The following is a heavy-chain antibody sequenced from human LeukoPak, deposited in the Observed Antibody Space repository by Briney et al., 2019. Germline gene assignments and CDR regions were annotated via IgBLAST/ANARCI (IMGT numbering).Heavy chain of an antibody. D-gene: IGHD3-9*01. V-gene: IGHV4-4*02. Sequence: SETLSLTCAVSGVSISSSTWWTWVRLPPGKGLEWIGEVFHSGSTHLNPSLKSRLTFSVDESKHAVSLKLNSVTAAGPAVYYFATGGLVSRYLDHWGQGTLVTVSS. J-gene: IGHJ4*02. CDR2: VFHSGST. CDR1: GVSISSSTW. CDR3: ATGGLVSRYLDH.